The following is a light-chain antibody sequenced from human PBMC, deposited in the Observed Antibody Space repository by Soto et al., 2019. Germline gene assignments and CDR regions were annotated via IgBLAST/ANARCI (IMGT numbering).Light chain of an antibody. CDR1: SSDVGGYNY. V-gene: IGLV2-14*01. J-gene: IGLJ1*01. CDR2: DVS. Sequence: QSALTQPASVSGSPGQSITISCTGTSSDVGGYNYVSWYQQHPGKAPKLMIYDVSNRPPGVSNRSSGSKSGNTASLTISGLQAEDEADYYCSSYTSSSTRVFGTGTKLTVL. CDR3: SSYTSSSTRV.